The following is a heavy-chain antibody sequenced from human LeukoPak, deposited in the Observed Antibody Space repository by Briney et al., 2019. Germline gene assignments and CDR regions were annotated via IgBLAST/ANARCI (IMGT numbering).Heavy chain of an antibody. CDR3: ARIISDSSSWYDY. D-gene: IGHD6-13*01. CDR1: GYSISDGYY. CDR2: VSRNDNT. J-gene: IGHJ4*02. Sequence: SETLSLTCTVSGYSISDGYYWGWIRQSPGKGLEWIGSVSRNDNTYYNPSLKSRVIVSRDTSNNQVSLKLSSVTAADTAVYYCARIISDSSSWYDYWGQGTLVTVSS. V-gene: IGHV4-38-2*02.